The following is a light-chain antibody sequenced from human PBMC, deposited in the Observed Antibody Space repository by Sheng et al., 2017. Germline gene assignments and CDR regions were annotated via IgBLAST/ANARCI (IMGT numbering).Light chain of an antibody. CDR3: SSYTSSITLV. V-gene: IGLV2-14*03. CDR2: DVS. J-gene: IGLJ3*02. Sequence: QSALTQPASVSGSPGQSITISCTGTSSDVGAYNFVSWYQQHPDKAPKLMIFDVSNRPSGLSNRFSGSKSGNTASLTISGLQSEDEADYYCSSYTSSITLVFGGGTRLTVL. CDR1: SSDVGAYNF.